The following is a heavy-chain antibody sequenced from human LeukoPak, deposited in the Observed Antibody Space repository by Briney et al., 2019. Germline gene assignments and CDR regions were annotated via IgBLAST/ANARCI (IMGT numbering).Heavy chain of an antibody. D-gene: IGHD2-2*01. CDR2: IYYSGST. V-gene: IGHV4-59*08. J-gene: IGHJ3*02. CDR3: VRLVYCTSSSCLSDAFDI. Sequence: SSETLSLTCTVSGGSISSYYWSWIRQPPGKGLEWIGYIYYSGSTNYNPSLKSRVTISVDTSKNQFSLKLSSATAADTAVFYCVRLVYCTSSSCLSDAFDIWGQGTMVTVSS. CDR1: GGSISSYY.